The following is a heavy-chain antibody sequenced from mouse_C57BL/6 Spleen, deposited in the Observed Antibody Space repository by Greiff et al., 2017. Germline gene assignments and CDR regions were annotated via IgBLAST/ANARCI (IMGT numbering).Heavy chain of an antibody. CDR3: AREGAAQALFDY. CDR2: IYPGDGDT. CDR1: GYAFSSSW. Sequence: QVQLKQPGPELVKPGASVKISCKASGYAFSSSWMNWVKQRPGKGLEWIGRIYPGDGDTNYNGKFKGKATLTADKSSSTAYMQLSSLTSEDSAVYFCAREGAAQALFDYWGQGTTLTVSS. J-gene: IGHJ2*01. V-gene: IGHV1-82*01. D-gene: IGHD3-2*02.